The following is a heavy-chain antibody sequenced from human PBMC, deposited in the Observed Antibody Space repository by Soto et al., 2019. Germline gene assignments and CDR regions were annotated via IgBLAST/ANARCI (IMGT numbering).Heavy chain of an antibody. CDR2: MSGNGVRI. Sequence: GGSLRLSCAGSGFTFSNYSITWVRQAPWKGLEWVSLMSGNGVRIVYADSVKGRFTISRDNSKNTLYLQMNSLRLEDTAVYYCVKDPVQGGSGGALFDCWGRRTLVTVCS. V-gene: IGHV3-23*01. D-gene: IGHD2-8*02. CDR3: VKDPVQGGSGGALFDC. J-gene: IGHJ4*02. CDR1: GFTFSNYS.